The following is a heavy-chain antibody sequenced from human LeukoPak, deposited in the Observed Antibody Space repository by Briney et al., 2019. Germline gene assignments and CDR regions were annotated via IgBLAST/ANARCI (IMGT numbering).Heavy chain of an antibody. Sequence: GGSLRLSCAASGFTVSSNYMNWVRQTPGKGLEWVSIISYDGRNEYYADSVKGRFTISRDNSKNTLFLQMNSLRSEDTGVYYCAKDSKTLWFGEFFDLWGQGTLVTVSS. CDR2: ISYDGRNE. CDR3: AKDSKTLWFGEFFDL. D-gene: IGHD3-10*01. J-gene: IGHJ5*02. V-gene: IGHV3-30*18. CDR1: GFTVSSNY.